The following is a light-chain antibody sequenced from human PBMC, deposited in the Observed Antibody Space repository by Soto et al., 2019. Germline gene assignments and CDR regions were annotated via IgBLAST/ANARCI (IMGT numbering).Light chain of an antibody. J-gene: IGKJ4*01. CDR3: QQYDNIPLT. CDR2: DAS. CDR1: QDINNY. Sequence: DIQMTQSPSSLSASVGDRVTITCQASQDINNYLNWYQQKPGKAPKLLIYDASNLETGVPSRFSGSGYGTDFTFTISSLQAEDIATYYCQQYDNIPLTFGGGTKVEIK. V-gene: IGKV1-33*01.